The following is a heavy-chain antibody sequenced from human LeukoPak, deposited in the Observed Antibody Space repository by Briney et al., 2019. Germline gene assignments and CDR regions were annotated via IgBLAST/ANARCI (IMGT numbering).Heavy chain of an antibody. CDR2: IYYSGST. J-gene: IGHJ4*02. Sequence: KPSETLSLTCSVSEGSINSYYWNWIRRPPGKGLEWIGYIYYSGSTNYNPSLKSRVTRSVDTSKNQFSLKLSSVTAADTAVYSCARGNFRITGRIDYWGQGTLVTVSS. CDR1: EGSINSYY. V-gene: IGHV4-59*01. CDR3: ARGNFRITGRIDY. D-gene: IGHD1-20*01.